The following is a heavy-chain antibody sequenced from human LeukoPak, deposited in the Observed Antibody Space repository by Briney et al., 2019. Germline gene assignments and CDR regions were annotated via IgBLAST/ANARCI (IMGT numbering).Heavy chain of an antibody. V-gene: IGHV3-53*01. CDR2: ISSGSST. Sequence: PGGSLRLSCGASGFTVSSHYMTWVRQAPGKGLEWVSLISSGSSTYYADSVKGRFTISGDNSKNTLYLQLNSLRADDTAVYYCARRRSKAYENWGQGTLVTVSS. CDR1: GFTVSSHY. J-gene: IGHJ4*02. D-gene: IGHD3-22*01. CDR3: ARRRSKAYEN.